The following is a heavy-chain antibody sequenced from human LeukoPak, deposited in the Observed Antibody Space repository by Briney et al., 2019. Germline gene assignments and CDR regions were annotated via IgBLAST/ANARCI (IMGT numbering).Heavy chain of an antibody. CDR2: INHSGST. J-gene: IGHJ6*02. CDR3: ARVLPRFVNYYYGMDV. D-gene: IGHD3-10*01. CDR1: GGSFSGYY. V-gene: IGHV4-34*01. Sequence: SETLSLTCAVYGGSFSGYYWSWIRQPPGKGLEWIGEINHSGSTNYNPSLKSRATISVDTSKNQFSLKLSSVTAADTAVYYCARVLPRFVNYYYGMDVWGQGTTVTVSS.